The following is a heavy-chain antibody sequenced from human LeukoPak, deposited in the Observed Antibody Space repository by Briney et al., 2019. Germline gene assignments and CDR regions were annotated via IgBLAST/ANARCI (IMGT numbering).Heavy chain of an antibody. CDR1: GFTVSSNY. J-gene: IGHJ4*02. V-gene: IGHV3-53*01. CDR3: ARDPYYDSSGYSGY. Sequence: GGSLRLSCAASGFTVSSNYMSWVRQAPGKGLEWASVIYSGGSTYYADSVEGRFTISRDNSKNTLYLQMNSLRAEDTAVYYCARDPYYDSSGYSGYWGQGTLVTVSS. D-gene: IGHD3-22*01. CDR2: IYSGGST.